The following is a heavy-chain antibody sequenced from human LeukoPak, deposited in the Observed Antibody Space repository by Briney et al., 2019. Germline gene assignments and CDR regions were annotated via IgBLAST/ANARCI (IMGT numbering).Heavy chain of an antibody. Sequence: GGSLRLSCAASGFTFSSYGMNWVRQAPGKGLEWVSYISSSGSTIYYADSVKGRFTISRDNAKNSLYLQMNSLRAEDTAVYYCARDDDFWSGYSNGGFDYWGQGTLVTVSS. D-gene: IGHD3-3*01. CDR2: ISSSGSTI. J-gene: IGHJ4*02. V-gene: IGHV3-48*03. CDR1: GFTFSSYG. CDR3: ARDDDFWSGYSNGGFDY.